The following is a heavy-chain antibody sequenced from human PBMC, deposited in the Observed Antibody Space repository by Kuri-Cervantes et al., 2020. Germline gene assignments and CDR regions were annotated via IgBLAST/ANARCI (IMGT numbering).Heavy chain of an antibody. CDR1: GGSFSGYY. CDR3: ARGRRERWLHKVFDY. Sequence: ESLKISCAVYGGSFSGYYWSWIRQPPGKGLEWIGEINHSGSTNYNPSLKSRVTISVDTSKNQFSLKLSSVTAADTAVYYCARGRRERWLHKVFDYWGQGTLVTVSS. V-gene: IGHV4-34*01. D-gene: IGHD5-12*01. CDR2: INHSGST. J-gene: IGHJ4*02.